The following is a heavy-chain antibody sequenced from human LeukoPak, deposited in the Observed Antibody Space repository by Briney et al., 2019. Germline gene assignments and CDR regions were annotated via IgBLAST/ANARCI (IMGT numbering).Heavy chain of an antibody. D-gene: IGHD6-19*01. CDR3: AHRRDSSDCFNWFDP. J-gene: IGHJ5*02. CDR2: IYWYDDK. CDR1: GFSLSTSGGG. Sequence: SGPTLVKPTQTLTLTCTFSGFSLSTSGGGVGWIRQPPGKALEWLALIYWYDDKRYSPSLKSRLTITKDTSKNQVVLTMTNMDPVDTATYYCAHRRDSSDCFNWFDPWGQGTLVTVSS. V-gene: IGHV2-5*01.